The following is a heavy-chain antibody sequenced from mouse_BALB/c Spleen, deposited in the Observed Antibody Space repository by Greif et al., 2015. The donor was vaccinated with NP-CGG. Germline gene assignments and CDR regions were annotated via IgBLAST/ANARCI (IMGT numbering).Heavy chain of an antibody. Sequence: VMLVESGAELAKPGASVKMSCKASGYTFTSHWMHWVKQRPGQGLEWIGYINPSTGYTEYNQKFKDKATLTADKSSSTAYMQLSSLTSEDSAVYYCARKYGNYFDYWGQGTTLTVSS. CDR1: GYTFTSHW. J-gene: IGHJ2*01. CDR2: INPSTGYT. D-gene: IGHD2-10*02. V-gene: IGHV1-7*01. CDR3: ARKYGNYFDY.